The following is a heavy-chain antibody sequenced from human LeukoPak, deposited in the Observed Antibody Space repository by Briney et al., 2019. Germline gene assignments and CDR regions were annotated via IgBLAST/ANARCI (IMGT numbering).Heavy chain of an antibody. Sequence: PGRSLRLSCAASGFTFDDYAMHWVRQAPGKGLEWVSGISWNSGSIGYADSVKGRFTISRDNAKNSLYLQMNSLRAEDTALYYCAKGFIPFYYYYGMDVWGQGTTVTVSS. D-gene: IGHD2-21*01. V-gene: IGHV3-9*01. CDR2: ISWNSGSI. J-gene: IGHJ6*02. CDR1: GFTFDDYA. CDR3: AKGFIPFYYYYGMDV.